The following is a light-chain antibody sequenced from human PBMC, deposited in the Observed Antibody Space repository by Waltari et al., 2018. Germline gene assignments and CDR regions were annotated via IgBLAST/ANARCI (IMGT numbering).Light chain of an antibody. CDR3: DSYTSSVTRI. CDR2: DVT. Sequence: QSALTQPASVSGSPGQSITISCTGTSSDVGGYNYVAWFQQYPDKAPKLLIYDVTNRFAGVSNRFSGSKSGNTASLTISGLQAEDEADYYCDSYTSSVTRIFGTGTKVTVL. J-gene: IGLJ1*01. CDR1: SSDVGGYNY. V-gene: IGLV2-14*03.